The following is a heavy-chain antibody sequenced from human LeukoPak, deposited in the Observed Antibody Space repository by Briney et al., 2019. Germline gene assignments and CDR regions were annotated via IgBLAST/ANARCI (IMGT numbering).Heavy chain of an antibody. J-gene: IGHJ6*02. CDR3: ARDGLRYSSSWYPYYYYGMDV. V-gene: IGHV3-21*01. Sequence: GGSLRLSCAASGFTFSSNSMNWVRQAPGKGLEWVSSISSSSSYIYYADSVKGRFTISRDNAKNSLYLQMNSLRAEDTAVYYCARDGLRYSSSWYPYYYYGMDVWGQGTTVTVSS. CDR2: ISSSSSYI. D-gene: IGHD6-13*01. CDR1: GFTFSSNS.